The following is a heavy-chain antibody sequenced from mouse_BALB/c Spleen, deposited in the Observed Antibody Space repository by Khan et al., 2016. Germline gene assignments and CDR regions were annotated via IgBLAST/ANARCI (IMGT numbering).Heavy chain of an antibody. V-gene: IGHV1-59*01. CDR2: IDPYDSET. J-gene: IGHJ2*01. CDR3: ARGSTVFDY. CDR1: GHSFTTYW. D-gene: IGHD1-1*01. Sequence: QVRLQQSGAELVRPGASVKLSCKASGHSFTTYWMNWVKQRPEQGLEWIGRIDPYDSETYYDPWLKDKAILTVDTSSRTAYKQHSSLTSEDSAVYYCARGSTVFDYWGQGTTLTVSS.